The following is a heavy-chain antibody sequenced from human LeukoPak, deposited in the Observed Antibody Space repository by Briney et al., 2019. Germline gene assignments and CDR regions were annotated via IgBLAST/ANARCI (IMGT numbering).Heavy chain of an antibody. CDR3: ARVKTTVTGGVDV. CDR2: IWYDGSNI. V-gene: IGHV3-33*01. D-gene: IGHD4-17*01. CDR1: GFTFSSYG. J-gene: IGHJ6*02. Sequence: PGRSLRLSCAASGFTFSSYGMHWARQAPGKGLEWVAVIWYDGSNIYYAGSVKGRFTISRDNSKNTLYLQMNSLRAEDTAVYYCARVKTTVTGGVDVWGQGTTVTVSS.